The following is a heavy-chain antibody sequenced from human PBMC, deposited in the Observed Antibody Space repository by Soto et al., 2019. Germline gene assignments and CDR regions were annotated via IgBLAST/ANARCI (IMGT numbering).Heavy chain of an antibody. CDR3: AKDGPKLEIGGSTYFDY. CDR2: ISGSGGST. V-gene: IGHV3-23*01. Sequence: GGSLRLSCAASGFTFSSYAMSWVRQAPGKGLEWVSAISGSGGSTYYADSVKGRFTISRDNSKNTLYPQMNSLRAEDTAVYYCAKDGPKLEIGGSTYFDYWGQGTLVTVSS. D-gene: IGHD1-26*01. CDR1: GFTFSSYA. J-gene: IGHJ4*02.